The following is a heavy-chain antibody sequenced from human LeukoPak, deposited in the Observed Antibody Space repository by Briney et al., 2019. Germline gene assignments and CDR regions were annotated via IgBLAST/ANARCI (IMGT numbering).Heavy chain of an antibody. CDR1: GFTFNDYY. Sequence: GGSLRLSCAASGFTFNDYYMTWIRQAPGKGLEWVSYITSSSSYTNYADSVKGRFTISRDNAKNSLYLQMNSLRAEDTAVYYCARGEYYYDGGYWGQGTLVTVSS. D-gene: IGHD3-22*01. CDR3: ARGEYYYDGGY. CDR2: ITSSSSYT. J-gene: IGHJ4*02. V-gene: IGHV3-11*03.